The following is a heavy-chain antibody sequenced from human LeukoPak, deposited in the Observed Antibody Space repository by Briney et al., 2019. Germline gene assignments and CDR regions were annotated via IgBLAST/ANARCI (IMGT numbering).Heavy chain of an antibody. CDR3: ARTTQLWFLNSWLGY. J-gene: IGHJ4*02. CDR1: GYTFTGYY. V-gene: IGHV1-2*02. D-gene: IGHD5-18*01. CDR2: INPNSGGT. Sequence: GASVKVSCKASGYTFTGYYMHWVRQAPGQGLEWMGWINPNSGGTNYAQKFQGRVTMTRDTSISTAYMELSRLRSDDTAVYYCARTTQLWFLNSWLGYWGQGTLVTVSS.